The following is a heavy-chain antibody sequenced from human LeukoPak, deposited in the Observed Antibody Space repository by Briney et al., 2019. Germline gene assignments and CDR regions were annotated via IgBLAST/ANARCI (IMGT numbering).Heavy chain of an antibody. V-gene: IGHV3-30*02. CDR1: GFTFSTYG. CDR2: IRFGGANK. Sequence: GGSLRLSCEASGFTFSTYGMHWVRQGPGKGLEWMSYIRFGGANKYYADSVKGRFTISRDNSKTTLYLQMDSLRAEDTAVYYCAGGFRGCRGGSCYPTDYWGQGPLVIVSS. D-gene: IGHD2-15*01. CDR3: AGGFRGCRGGSCYPTDY. J-gene: IGHJ4*02.